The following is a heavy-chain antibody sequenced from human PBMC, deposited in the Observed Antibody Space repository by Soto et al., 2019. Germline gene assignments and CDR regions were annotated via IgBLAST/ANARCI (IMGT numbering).Heavy chain of an antibody. V-gene: IGHV5-51*01. CDR3: ARTTPHSSGLTSGLDV. Sequence: GESLKISCKGSGYSFTIYWIGWVRQMPGKGLEWMGVIHPGDSETRYSPSFQGQVTISADRSINTAYLQWNSLKASDTAIYYCARTTPHSSGLTSGLDVWGQGTRVTVSS. D-gene: IGHD6-19*01. CDR1: GYSFTIYW. CDR2: IHPGDSET. J-gene: IGHJ6*02.